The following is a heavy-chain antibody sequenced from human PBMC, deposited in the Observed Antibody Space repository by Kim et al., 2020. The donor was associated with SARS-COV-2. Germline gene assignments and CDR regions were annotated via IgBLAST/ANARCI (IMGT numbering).Heavy chain of an antibody. J-gene: IGHJ4*02. D-gene: IGHD3-3*01. CDR2: IYYSGST. Sequence: SETLSLTCTVSGGSISSSSYYWGWIRQPPGKGLEWIGSIYYSGSTYYNPSLKSRVTISVDTSKNQFSLKLSSVTAADTAVYYCARQRGTTIFGVVIRTQIDYWRQGTLVPVSS. V-gene: IGHV4-39*01. CDR1: GGSISSSSYY. CDR3: ARQRGTTIFGVVIRTQIDY.